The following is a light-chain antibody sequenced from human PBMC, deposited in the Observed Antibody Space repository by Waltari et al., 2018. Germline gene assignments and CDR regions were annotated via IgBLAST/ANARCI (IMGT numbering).Light chain of an antibody. Sequence: QSALTQPASASGSPGQSITISCTGTRSTLGDFNLVSWYQQHPGEAPRLLIYEVTKRPSGISDRFSASKSGNTASLTISRLQPEDEATYYCCSFASRSIFGGGTKVTVL. CDR1: RSTLGDFNL. V-gene: IGLV2-23*02. CDR2: EVT. J-gene: IGLJ2*01. CDR3: CSFASRSI.